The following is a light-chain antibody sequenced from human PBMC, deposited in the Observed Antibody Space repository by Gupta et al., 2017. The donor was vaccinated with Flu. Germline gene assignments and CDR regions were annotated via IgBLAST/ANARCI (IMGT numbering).Light chain of an antibody. CDR3: GTWDGSLSTDV. V-gene: IGLV1-51*02. Sequence: SSSNIGNTLVSWYQQLPGTAPKLLIYENNKRPSGIPDRFSGSKSGTSAALGITGLQTGDEADYYCGTWDGSLSTDVFGTGTKVTVL. CDR2: ENN. CDR1: SSNIGNTL. J-gene: IGLJ1*01.